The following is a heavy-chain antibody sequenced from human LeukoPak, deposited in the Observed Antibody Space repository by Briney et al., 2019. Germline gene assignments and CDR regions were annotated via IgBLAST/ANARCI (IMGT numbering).Heavy chain of an antibody. CDR3: AREPGSSGVAGWFDP. J-gene: IGHJ5*02. CDR2: ISSSGSTI. Sequence: GGSLRLSCAASGFTFSSYEMNWVRQAPGKGLEWVSYISSSGSTIYYADSVKGRFTISRDNSKDTLYLQMDSLRDEDTAIYYCAREPGSSGVAGWFDPWGQGTLVTVSS. CDR1: GFTFSSYE. D-gene: IGHD6-19*01. V-gene: IGHV3-48*03.